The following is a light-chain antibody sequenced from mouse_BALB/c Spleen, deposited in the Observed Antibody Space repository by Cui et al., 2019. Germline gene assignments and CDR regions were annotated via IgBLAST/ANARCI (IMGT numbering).Light chain of an antibody. Sequence: IVLTQSPALMSACPGEKVTMTCSASSSVSYMYWYQQKPRSSPKPWIYLTSNLASGVPSRFSGSGYGTAYSLTISSMEAEDAANYYCQQWSSNPLTFGAGTKLELK. J-gene: IGKJ5*01. CDR1: SSVSY. V-gene: IGKV4-68*01. CDR2: LTS. CDR3: QQWSSNPLT.